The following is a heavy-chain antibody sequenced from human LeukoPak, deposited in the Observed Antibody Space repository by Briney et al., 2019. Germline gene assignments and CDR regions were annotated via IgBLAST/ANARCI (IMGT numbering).Heavy chain of an antibody. V-gene: IGHV4-30-2*01. CDR3: ARAIYGDYDRGYYFDY. Sequence: PSETLSLTCAVSGGSISSGGYSWSWIRQPPGKGLEWIGYIYHSGSTYYNPSLKSRVTISVDRSKDQFSLKLSSVTAADTAVYYCARAIYGDYDRGYYFDYWGQGTLVTVSS. D-gene: IGHD4-17*01. CDR1: GGSISSGGYS. CDR2: IYHSGST. J-gene: IGHJ4*02.